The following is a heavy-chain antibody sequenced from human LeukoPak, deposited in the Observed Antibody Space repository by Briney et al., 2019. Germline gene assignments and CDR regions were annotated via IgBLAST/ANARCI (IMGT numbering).Heavy chain of an antibody. D-gene: IGHD5-24*01. V-gene: IGHV3-30*04. J-gene: IGHJ3*02. CDR2: ISYDGSNK. CDR3: ARVDGWFDAFDI. Sequence: GGSLRLSCAASGFTFSSYAMHWVRQAPGKGLEWVAVISYDGSNKYYADSVKGRFTISRDNSKNTLYLQMNSLRAEDTAVYYCARVDGWFDAFDIWGQGTMVTVSS. CDR1: GFTFSSYA.